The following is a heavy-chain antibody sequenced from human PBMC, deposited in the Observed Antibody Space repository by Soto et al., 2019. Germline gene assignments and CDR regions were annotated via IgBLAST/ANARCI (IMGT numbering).Heavy chain of an antibody. J-gene: IGHJ4*02. CDR1: GYDFTNYG. CDR3: ARGHDILTGCKFTF. Sequence: QVRLVQSGAEVKKPGASVKVSCKTYGYDFTNYGINWVRQAPGQGLEWMGWISAYNGNIVYAQNFRGRATLTTDTSTGSAYMELRSLRSDDTAGYYCARGHDILTGCKFTFWGQGTLVTVSS. CDR2: ISAYNGNI. D-gene: IGHD3-9*01. V-gene: IGHV1-18*01.